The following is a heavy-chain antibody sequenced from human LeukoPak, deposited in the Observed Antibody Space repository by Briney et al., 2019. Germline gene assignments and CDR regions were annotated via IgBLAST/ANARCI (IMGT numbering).Heavy chain of an antibody. D-gene: IGHD6-19*01. J-gene: IGHJ4*02. Sequence: ASVKVSCKASGYTFTRYALHWVRQAPGQRLEWMGWINAGTAITKYSQKLQDRVTISRDTSARTVYMELNSLRFEDTALYYCARPLAVAGFDYWGQGTLVTVSS. CDR2: INAGTAIT. V-gene: IGHV1-3*01. CDR3: ARPLAVAGFDY. CDR1: GYTFTRYA.